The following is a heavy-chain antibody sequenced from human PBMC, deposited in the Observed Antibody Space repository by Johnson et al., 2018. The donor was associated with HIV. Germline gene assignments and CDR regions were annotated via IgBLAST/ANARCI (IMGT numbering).Heavy chain of an antibody. Sequence: VQLVESGGGLVQPGGSLRLSCAASGFTFSSYWMSWVRQAPGKGLEWVANIKQDGSEKYYVDSVKGRFTISRDNAKNSLYLQMNSLRAEDTAVYYCASVGSSGWYGPGHHDNDAFDIWGQGTMVIVSS. J-gene: IGHJ3*02. V-gene: IGHV3-7*01. CDR1: GFTFSSYW. CDR3: ASVGSSGWYGPGHHDNDAFDI. D-gene: IGHD6-19*01. CDR2: IKQDGSEK.